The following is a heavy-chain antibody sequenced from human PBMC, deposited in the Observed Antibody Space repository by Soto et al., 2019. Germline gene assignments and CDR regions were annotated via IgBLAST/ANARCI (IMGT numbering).Heavy chain of an antibody. CDR1: GSTFSTYG. Sequence: QVQLVQSGAEVQKPGASVKVSCKASGSTFSTYGFTWVRKAPGQGREWMGWFGAHNGDTNYAQNFRGRVTMTIDTSTPTSYMELRSLTSDDTAMYFCARDWKGAEGFDPWGQGTLVTVSS. CDR2: FGAHNGDT. D-gene: IGHD1-1*01. V-gene: IGHV1-18*01. CDR3: ARDWKGAEGFDP. J-gene: IGHJ5*02.